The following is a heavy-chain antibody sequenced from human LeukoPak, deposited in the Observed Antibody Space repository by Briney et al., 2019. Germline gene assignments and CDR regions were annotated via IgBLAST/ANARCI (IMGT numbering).Heavy chain of an antibody. V-gene: IGHV4-59*01. Sequence: SETLSLTCSVSGGSFTSYYWTWIRQPPGKGLEWIGYIFVSGSTNYSPSLKSRVTMSIDTSKNEFSLKLNSVTAADTAIYYCAGASSWYVFDSWGQGTLVTVSS. CDR3: AGASSWYVFDS. CDR2: IFVSGST. J-gene: IGHJ4*02. D-gene: IGHD6-13*01. CDR1: GGSFTSYY.